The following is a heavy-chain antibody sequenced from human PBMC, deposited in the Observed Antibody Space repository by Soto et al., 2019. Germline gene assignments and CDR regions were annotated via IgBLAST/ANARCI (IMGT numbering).Heavy chain of an antibody. D-gene: IGHD2-15*01. Sequence: EVQLVESGGGLVQPGGSLRLSCAASGFTFSTYWMHWVRQAPGKGLVWVSRINGDGSSTSYADSVKGRLTISRDNAKNTLYLQMNSLRAEDTAVYYCARGYCSGGSCSPGGMDVWGQGTTVTVSS. CDR3: ARGYCSGGSCSPGGMDV. J-gene: IGHJ6*02. CDR2: INGDGSST. CDR1: GFTFSTYW. V-gene: IGHV3-74*01.